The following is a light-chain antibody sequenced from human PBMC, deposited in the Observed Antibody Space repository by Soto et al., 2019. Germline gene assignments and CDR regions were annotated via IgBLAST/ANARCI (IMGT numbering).Light chain of an antibody. V-gene: IGKV1-8*01. CDR2: AAS. CDR3: QQYYSYPLT. Sequence: AIRMTQSPSSFSACTGDRVTITCRASQGISSYLAWYQQKPGKAPKLLIYAASTLQSGVPSRFSGSGSGTDFTLTISCLQSEDFATYYCQQYYSYPLTFGQGTKV. J-gene: IGKJ1*01. CDR1: QGISSY.